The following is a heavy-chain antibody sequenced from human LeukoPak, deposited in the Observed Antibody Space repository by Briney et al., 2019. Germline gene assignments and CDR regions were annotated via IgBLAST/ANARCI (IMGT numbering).Heavy chain of an antibody. CDR1: GGSISSSSYY. J-gene: IGHJ4*02. CDR3: ASQYTRAFDY. D-gene: IGHD1-14*01. CDR2: IFYSGST. V-gene: IGHV4-39*01. Sequence: SETLSLTCTVSGGSISSSSYYWGWIRQPPGKGLEWIGSIFYSGSTYYNPSLKIRVTISVDTSKNQFSLKLSSVTAADTAVYYCASQYTRAFDYWGQGTLVTVSS.